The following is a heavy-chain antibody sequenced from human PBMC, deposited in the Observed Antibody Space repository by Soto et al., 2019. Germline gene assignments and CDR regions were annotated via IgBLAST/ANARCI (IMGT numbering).Heavy chain of an antibody. J-gene: IGHJ6*02. CDR2: IYYSGST. Sequence: QLQLQESGPGLVKPSETLSLTCTVSGGSISSSSYYWGWIRQPPGKWLEWIGSIYYSGSTYYNPSLNSRVTVSVATSKNQVSLKLSSVTAADTAVYYCASQDGYKYYYGMDVWGQGTTVTVSS. D-gene: IGHD5-12*01. CDR1: GGSISSSSYY. CDR3: ASQDGYKYYYGMDV. V-gene: IGHV4-39*01.